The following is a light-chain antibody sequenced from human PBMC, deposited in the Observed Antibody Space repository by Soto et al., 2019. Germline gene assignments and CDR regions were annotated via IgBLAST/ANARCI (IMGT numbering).Light chain of an antibody. CDR2: DVS. Sequence: QSALTQPASVSGSPGQSIAISCTGTSSDVDAYNFVSWYQHHPGKAPKLMIFDVSNRPSGVSNRFSGSKSGNTASLTISGLQAEDEADYYCTSYPTSSTYVFGTGTKVTVL. J-gene: IGLJ1*01. CDR1: SSDVDAYNF. V-gene: IGLV2-14*03. CDR3: TSYPTSSTYV.